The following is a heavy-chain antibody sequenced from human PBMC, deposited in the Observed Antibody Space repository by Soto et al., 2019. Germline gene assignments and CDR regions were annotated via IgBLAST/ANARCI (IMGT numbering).Heavy chain of an antibody. CDR3: ARSRITIFGVVIVWSYIDY. Sequence: LTCTFSGGIISSGGFFWSWIRQHPGKGAEWIGYIYYSGSTDYHPSLKSRVTISVDTSKNQFSLKLSSVTAADTAVYYCARSRITIFGVVIVWSYIDYWGQGTLVTVSS. CDR2: IYYSGST. V-gene: IGHV4-30-4*08. J-gene: IGHJ4*02. D-gene: IGHD3-3*01. CDR1: GGIISSGGFF.